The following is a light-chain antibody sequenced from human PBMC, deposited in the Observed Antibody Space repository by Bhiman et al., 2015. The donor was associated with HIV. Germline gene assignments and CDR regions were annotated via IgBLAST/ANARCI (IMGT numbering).Light chain of an antibody. V-gene: IGLV2-14*01. J-gene: IGLJ3*02. Sequence: QSALTQPASVSGSPGQSITISCTGTSSDVGDYDYVSWYQQHPGKAPKVMIYDVSNRPSGVSNRFSGSKSGKTASLTISGLQAEDEADYYCCSYTSTNSVVFGGGTKLTVL. CDR3: CSYTSTNSVV. CDR2: DVS. CDR1: SSDVGDYDY.